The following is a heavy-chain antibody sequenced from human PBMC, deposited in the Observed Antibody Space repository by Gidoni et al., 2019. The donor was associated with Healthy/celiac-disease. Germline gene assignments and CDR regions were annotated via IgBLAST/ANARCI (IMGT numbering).Heavy chain of an antibody. J-gene: IGHJ6*02. V-gene: IGHV4-39*01. CDR3: ARRLGGEPSYYYYGMDV. D-gene: IGHD3-9*01. CDR2: IYYSGST. CDR1: GGSISSSSYY. Sequence: QLQLQESGPGLVKPSETLSLTCTVSGGSISSSSYYWGWIRQPPGKGLEWIGSIYYSGSTYYNPSLKSRVTISVDTSKNQFSLKLSSVTAADTAVYYCARRLGGEPSYYYYGMDVWGQGTTVTVSS.